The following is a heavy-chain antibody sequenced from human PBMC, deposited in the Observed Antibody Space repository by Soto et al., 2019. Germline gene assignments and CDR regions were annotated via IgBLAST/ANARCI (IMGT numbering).Heavy chain of an antibody. CDR2: ISGSGGVT. D-gene: IGHD2-2*01. CDR3: AKMFCSSATCNYYYYMDV. V-gene: IGHV3-23*01. CDR1: GFTFNNYA. Sequence: PGGSLRLSCAASGFTFNNYAMSWVRQAPGKGLEWVSIISGSGGVTYYADSVKGRFTISRDNSKNTLFLQMNSLRVEDTAVYYCAKMFCSSATCNYYYYMDVWGKGTTVTVSS. J-gene: IGHJ6*03.